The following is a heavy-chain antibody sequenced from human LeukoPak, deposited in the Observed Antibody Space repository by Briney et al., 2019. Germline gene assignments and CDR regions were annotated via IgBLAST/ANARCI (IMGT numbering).Heavy chain of an antibody. D-gene: IGHD6-13*01. CDR1: GGSISSYY. CDR3: ARLVVSTWYHEVLLGRDY. Sequence: SETLSLTCTVSGGSISSYYWSWIRQPPGKGLEWIGEINHSGITNYDPSLKSRVTISVDTSKTKFSLKLSSVTAADTAVYYCARLVVSTWYHEVLLGRDYWGQGTLVTVSS. CDR2: INHSGIT. V-gene: IGHV4-34*01. J-gene: IGHJ4*02.